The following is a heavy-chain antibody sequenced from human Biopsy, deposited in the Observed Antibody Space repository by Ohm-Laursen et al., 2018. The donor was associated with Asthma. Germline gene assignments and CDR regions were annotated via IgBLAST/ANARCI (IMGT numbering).Heavy chain of an antibody. CDR1: GFILSNYA. Sequence: SLRLSCTASGFILSNYAMHWVRQAPGKGLEWVAVGGSYYDGGFKYYADSVTGRITVSRDDSKNTLYLKMNSLRPDDTAVYYYARDVMEWYLPAFDFWGQGTLVTVSS. D-gene: IGHD3-3*01. CDR2: GGSYYDGGFK. V-gene: IGHV3-30-3*01. CDR3: ARDVMEWYLPAFDF. J-gene: IGHJ4*02.